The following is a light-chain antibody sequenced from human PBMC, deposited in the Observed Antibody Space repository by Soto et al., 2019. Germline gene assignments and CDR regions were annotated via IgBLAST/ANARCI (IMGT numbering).Light chain of an antibody. Sequence: EIVLTQSLGTLFLSPGERATLSCRASQSVSSSYLAWYQQKPGQAPRLLIYGASSRATGIPDRFSGSGSGTDFTLTISRLEPEDFAVYYCQQYGSSPPSTFGQGTRLEIK. CDR2: GAS. CDR3: QQYGSSPPST. CDR1: QSVSSSY. V-gene: IGKV3-20*01. J-gene: IGKJ5*01.